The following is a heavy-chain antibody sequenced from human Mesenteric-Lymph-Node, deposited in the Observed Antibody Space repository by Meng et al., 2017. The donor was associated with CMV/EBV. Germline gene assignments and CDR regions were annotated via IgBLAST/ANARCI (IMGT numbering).Heavy chain of an antibody. CDR1: GFTFSGYS. Sequence: GESLKISCAASGFTFSGYSMNWVRQAPGKGLEWVSSISSSSSYIYYADSVKGRFTISRDNAKNSLYLQMNSLRAEDTAVYYCARGRRTHWGQGTLVTVSS. CDR2: ISSSSSYI. J-gene: IGHJ4*02. CDR3: ARGRRTH. V-gene: IGHV3-21*01.